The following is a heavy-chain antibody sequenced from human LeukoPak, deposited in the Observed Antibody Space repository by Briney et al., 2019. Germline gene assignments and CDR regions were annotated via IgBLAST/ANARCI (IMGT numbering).Heavy chain of an antibody. V-gene: IGHV3-74*01. CDR1: GFTFSTYW. J-gene: IGHJ4*02. Sequence: PGGSLRLSCAASGFTFSTYWMHWVRQAPGKGLVGASRINSDGSNTRYADSVKGRFTISRDNAKNTLYLQMDSLRAEDTAVYYCARSHASYSSSWYFSYYFDYWGQGNMVTVSS. D-gene: IGHD6-13*01. CDR3: ARSHASYSSSWYFSYYFDY. CDR2: INSDGSNT.